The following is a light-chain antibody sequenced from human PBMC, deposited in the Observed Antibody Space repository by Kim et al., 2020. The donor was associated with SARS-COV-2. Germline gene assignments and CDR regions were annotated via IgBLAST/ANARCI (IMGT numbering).Light chain of an antibody. CDR2: EAS. CDR1: QSVSSN. J-gene: IGKJ1*01. V-gene: IGKV3-15*01. Sequence: EIVMTQSPATLSVSPGERAILACRASQSVSSNLAWYQQKPGQVPRLLIYEASTRATAIPARFSGRGSGTEFTLSISSLQSEDFAIYYCQQYNNWPRTFDQGTKVDIK. CDR3: QQYNNWPRT.